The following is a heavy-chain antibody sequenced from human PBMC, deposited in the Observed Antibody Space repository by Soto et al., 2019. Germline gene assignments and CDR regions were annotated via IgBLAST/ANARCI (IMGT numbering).Heavy chain of an antibody. D-gene: IGHD3-9*01. J-gene: IGHJ6*02. CDR1: GGSISSGGYS. CDR2: IYHSGST. CDR3: ARARFDYDILTGYLDYYYGMDV. Sequence: PSETLSLTCAVSGGSISSGGYSWSWIRQPPGKGLEWFGYIYHSGSTYYNPSLKSRVTISVDRSKNQFSLKLSSVTAADTAVYYCARARFDYDILTGYLDYYYGMDVWGQGTTVTVSS. V-gene: IGHV4-30-2*01.